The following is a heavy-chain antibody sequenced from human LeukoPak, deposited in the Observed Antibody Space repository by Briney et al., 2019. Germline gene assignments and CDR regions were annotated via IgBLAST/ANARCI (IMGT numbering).Heavy chain of an antibody. V-gene: IGHV3-74*01. CDR3: ATVFEY. Sequence: GGSLTLSCAVSGFSLSSNWMHWVRQAPGKGLEWVSRMSEDGSGTSYADSVKGRFTIYRDSAKNTVYLQMNSLRAEDSAVYYCATVFEYWGQGTPVTVSS. CDR2: MSEDGSGT. J-gene: IGHJ4*02. CDR1: GFSLSSNW.